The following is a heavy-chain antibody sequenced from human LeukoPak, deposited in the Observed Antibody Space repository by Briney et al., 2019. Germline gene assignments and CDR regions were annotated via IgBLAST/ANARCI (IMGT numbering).Heavy chain of an antibody. CDR1: GSAFTSCG. J-gene: IGHJ5*02. Sequence: GASGKLSCNGAGSAFTSCGNCWVRHAPGQGLGWMGLVRAYNNNTKYAKNLQGRVTMTTATSTRTGYMWLRSLRSDDPAVYYYARDADMFVVGYWFDPWGQGTLVTVSS. CDR3: ARDADMFVVGYWFDP. D-gene: IGHD2-2*01. CDR2: VRAYNNNT. V-gene: IGHV1-18*01.